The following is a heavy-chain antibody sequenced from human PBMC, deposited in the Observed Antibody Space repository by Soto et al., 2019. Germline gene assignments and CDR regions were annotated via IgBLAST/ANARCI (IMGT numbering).Heavy chain of an antibody. CDR1: GFIFSSYS. V-gene: IGHV3-48*02. CDR3: ARPGDTSGYTWWFSD. CDR2: VSSTSSNI. Sequence: EVQLVESGGGLVQPGGSLRLSCAASGFIFSSYSMTWVRQAPGKGLEWVSYVSSTSSNIYYADYVKGRFTISRDNAKNSVYLQMNSLRDEDTAVYFCARPGDTSGYTWWFSDWGQGTLVTVSS. J-gene: IGHJ4*02. D-gene: IGHD3-22*01.